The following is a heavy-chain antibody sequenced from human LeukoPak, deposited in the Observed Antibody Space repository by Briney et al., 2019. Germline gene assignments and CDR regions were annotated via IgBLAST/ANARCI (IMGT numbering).Heavy chain of an antibody. Sequence: PGGSLRLSCEVSGFTFSNYWMMWVRRAPGNGLEWVASIDEDGSETNYVDSVTGRFTVSRDHAKNSLFLQMNSLRAEDTAVYYCAELGITMIGGVWGKGTTVTISS. CDR1: GFTFSNYW. V-gene: IGHV3-7*01. CDR2: IDEDGSET. J-gene: IGHJ6*04. D-gene: IGHD3-10*02. CDR3: AELGITMIGGV.